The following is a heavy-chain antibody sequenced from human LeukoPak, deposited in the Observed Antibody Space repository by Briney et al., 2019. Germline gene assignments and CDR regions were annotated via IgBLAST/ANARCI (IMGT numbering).Heavy chain of an antibody. D-gene: IGHD6-13*01. J-gene: IGHJ4*02. CDR2: IYYSGST. CDR3: ARGPGGIAAAGYYFDY. CDR1: GGSISSYY. Sequence: PLETLSLTCTVSGGSISSYYWSWIRQPPGKGLEWIGYIYYSGSTNYNPSLKSRVTISVDTSKNQFSLKLSSVTAADTAVYYCARGPGGIAAAGYYFDYWGQGTLVTVSS. V-gene: IGHV4-59*01.